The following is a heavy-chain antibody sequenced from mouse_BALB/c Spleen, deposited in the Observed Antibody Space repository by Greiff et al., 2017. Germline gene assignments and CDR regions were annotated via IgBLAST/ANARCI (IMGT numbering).Heavy chain of an antibody. CDR2: INPSNGGT. V-gene: IGHV1S81*02. CDR1: GYTFTSYY. CDR3: TSDGNYREVYFDY. Sequence: VQLQQSGAELVKPGASVKLSCKASGYTFTSYYMYWVKQRPGQGLEWIGEINPSNGGTNFNEKFKSKATLTVDKSSSAAYMQLSSLTSEDSAVYYGTSDGNYREVYFDYWGQGTTLTVSS. J-gene: IGHJ2*01. D-gene: IGHD2-1*01.